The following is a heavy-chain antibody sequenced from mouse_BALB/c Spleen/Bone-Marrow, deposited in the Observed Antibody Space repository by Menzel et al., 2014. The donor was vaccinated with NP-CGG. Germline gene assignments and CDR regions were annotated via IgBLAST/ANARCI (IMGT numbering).Heavy chain of an antibody. CDR3: ARDTNWYFDY. V-gene: IGHV7-3*02. Sequence: EVQLVESGGGLVQPGGSLRLSSATSGFTFTDYYMSWVRQPPGKALEWLGFIRNKANGYTTEYSASVKGRFTISRDNSQSILYLQMNTLRAEDSATYYCARDTNWYFDYWGQGTTLTVPS. J-gene: IGHJ2*01. D-gene: IGHD4-1*01. CDR1: GFTFTDYY. CDR2: IRNKANGYTT.